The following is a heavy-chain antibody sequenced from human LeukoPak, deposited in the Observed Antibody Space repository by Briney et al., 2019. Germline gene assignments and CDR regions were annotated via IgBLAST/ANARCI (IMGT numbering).Heavy chain of an antibody. Sequence: SETLSLTCTVSGGSINSYYWSWIRQPPGKGLEWIGYIYYSGNTNYNPSLKSRVSISIDTSKNQLSLQLSSVTAADTAVYYCARLGDYSNYYFDYWGQGTLVTVSS. V-gene: IGHV4-59*01. CDR1: GGSINSYY. CDR2: IYYSGNT. J-gene: IGHJ4*02. CDR3: ARLGDYSNYYFDY. D-gene: IGHD4-11*01.